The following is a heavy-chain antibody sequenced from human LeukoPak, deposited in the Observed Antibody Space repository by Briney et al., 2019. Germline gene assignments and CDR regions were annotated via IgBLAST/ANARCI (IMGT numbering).Heavy chain of an antibody. V-gene: IGHV4-39*01. CDR3: ARHPSGYYPGWYFDL. Sequence: SETLSLTCTVSGGSISSSSYYWGWIRQPPGKGLEWIGSIYYSGSTYYNPSLKSRVTISVDTSKNQVSLKLSSLTAADTAVYYCARHPSGYYPGWYFDLWGRGTLVIVSS. CDR2: IYYSGST. D-gene: IGHD3-22*01. CDR1: GGSISSSSYY. J-gene: IGHJ2*01.